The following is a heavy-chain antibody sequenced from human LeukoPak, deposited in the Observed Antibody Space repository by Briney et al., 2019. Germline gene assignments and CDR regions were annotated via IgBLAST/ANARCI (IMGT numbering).Heavy chain of an antibody. D-gene: IGHD3-10*01. V-gene: IGHV3-11*05. J-gene: IGHJ4*02. CDR2: ISSSSSYT. CDR1: GFTFSDYY. Sequence: GGSLRLSCAASGFTFSDYYMSWIRQAPGKGLEWVSYISSSSSYTNYADSVKGRFTISRDNAKNSLFLQRNSLRAEDTAVYYCARELGDGSGSSDYWGQGTLVTVSS. CDR3: ARELGDGSGSSDY.